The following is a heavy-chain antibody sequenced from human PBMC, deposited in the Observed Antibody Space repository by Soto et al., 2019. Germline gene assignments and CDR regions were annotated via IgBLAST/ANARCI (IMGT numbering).Heavy chain of an antibody. CDR2: IWYDGSNK. CDR1: GFTFSSYG. CDR3: AREGFRAPPQTPRWALLYNWFDP. V-gene: IGHV3-33*01. Sequence: PGGSLRLSCAASGFTFSSYGVHWVRQAPGKGLEWVAVIWYDGSNKYYADSVKGRFTISRDNSKNTLYLQMNSLRAEDTAVYYCAREGFRAPPQTPRWALLYNWFDPWGQGTLVTVSS. J-gene: IGHJ5*02. D-gene: IGHD3-10*01.